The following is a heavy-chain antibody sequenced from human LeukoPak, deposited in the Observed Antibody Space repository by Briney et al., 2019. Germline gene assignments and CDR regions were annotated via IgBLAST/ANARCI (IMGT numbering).Heavy chain of an antibody. CDR2: IFYSGST. CDR1: GGSISGYY. V-gene: IGHV4-59*01. CDR3: ARSDQHGSGSDWTTPFDAFDI. D-gene: IGHD3-10*01. Sequence: SETLSLTCTVFGGSISGYYWSWIRQSPGKGLECIGYIFYSGSTGYSPSLRSRVTISLDMSKSQFSLMLSSVTAADTAVYKCARSDQHGSGSDWTTPFDAFDIWGQGTMVTVSS. J-gene: IGHJ3*02.